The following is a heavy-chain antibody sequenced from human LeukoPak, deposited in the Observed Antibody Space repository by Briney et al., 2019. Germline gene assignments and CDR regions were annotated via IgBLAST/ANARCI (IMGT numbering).Heavy chain of an antibody. Sequence: GGSLRLSCAASGFTFSSYGMSWVRQAPGKGLEWVANIKQDGSEKYYVDSVKGRFTISRDNAKNSLYLQMNSLRAEDTAVYYCARCWANIGSYHYYYMDVWGKGTTVTVSS. CDR2: IKQDGSEK. CDR1: GFTFSSYG. D-gene: IGHD2-15*01. CDR3: ARCWANIGSYHYYYMDV. V-gene: IGHV3-7*01. J-gene: IGHJ6*03.